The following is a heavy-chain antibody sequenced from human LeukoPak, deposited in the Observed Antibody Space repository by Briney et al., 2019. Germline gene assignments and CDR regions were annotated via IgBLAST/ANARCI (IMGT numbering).Heavy chain of an antibody. J-gene: IGHJ4*02. V-gene: IGHV3-21*01. CDR2: ISSSSDDI. D-gene: IGHD3-9*01. CDR3: ARGDDILTGYYGFDS. Sequence: GGSLRLSCAASGFTFSTYSLNWVRQAPGKGLEWVSSISSSSDDIHYIDSVKGRFTISRDNAKNSLFLQMNSLRAEDTAVYYCARGDDILTGYYGFDSWGQGILVTVSS. CDR1: GFTFSTYS.